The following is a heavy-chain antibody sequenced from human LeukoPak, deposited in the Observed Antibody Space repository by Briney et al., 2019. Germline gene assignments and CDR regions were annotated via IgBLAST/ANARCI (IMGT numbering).Heavy chain of an antibody. D-gene: IGHD1-26*01. CDR1: GGSITSEDFH. CDR3: ARSFQRELGLY. J-gene: IGHJ4*02. CDR2: IYSTGST. V-gene: IGHV4-30-4*01. Sequence: PSETLSLTCTVSGGSITSEDFHWTWIRQPPGKGLEWIGYIYSTGSTYYNPSLKSRLTMSVDTSKNQFSLKLSSVTAADTAVYYCARSFQRELGLYWGQGTLVTVSS.